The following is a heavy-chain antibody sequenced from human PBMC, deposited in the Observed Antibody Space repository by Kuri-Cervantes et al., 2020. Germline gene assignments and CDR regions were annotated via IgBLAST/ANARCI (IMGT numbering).Heavy chain of an antibody. CDR1: GFTFSSYA. J-gene: IGHJ4*02. CDR2: ISYDGSNK. Sequence: GESLKISCAASGFTFSSYAMHWVRQAPGKGLEWVAVISYDGSNKYYADSVKGRFTISRDNSKNTLYLQRNSLRAEDTAGEDGARGDSSWGLEDWGQGTLGTGAS. V-gene: IGHV3-30*04. CDR3: ARGDSSWGLED. D-gene: IGHD6-13*01.